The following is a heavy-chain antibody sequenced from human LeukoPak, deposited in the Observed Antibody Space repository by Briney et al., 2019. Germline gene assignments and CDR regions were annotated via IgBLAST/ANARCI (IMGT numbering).Heavy chain of an antibody. Sequence: GGSLRLSCAASGFTFSSYAMHWVRQAPGKGLEWVAVISYDGSNKYYADSVKGRFTISRDNSKNTLYLQMNSLRAEDTAVYYCARDRAPIRFLEWLPARNCMDVWGKGTTVTVSS. J-gene: IGHJ6*03. CDR3: ARDRAPIRFLEWLPARNCMDV. CDR1: GFTFSSYA. V-gene: IGHV3-30-3*01. D-gene: IGHD3-3*01. CDR2: ISYDGSNK.